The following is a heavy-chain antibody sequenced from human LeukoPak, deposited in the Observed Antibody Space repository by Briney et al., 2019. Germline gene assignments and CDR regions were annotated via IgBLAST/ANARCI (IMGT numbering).Heavy chain of an antibody. CDR3: ARASHYFGSGTYSSAL. J-gene: IGHJ3*01. D-gene: IGHD3-10*01. CDR2: IKPDGSQK. V-gene: IGHV3-7*01. CDR1: EFTFSSYW. Sequence: GGSLRLSCEASEFTFSSYWVNWVRQAPGKGLEWVANIKPDGSQKYFVDSVKGRFTISRDNADNLLYLEMNNLRADDTAVYYCARASHYFGSGTYSSALWGQGTLVIVSA.